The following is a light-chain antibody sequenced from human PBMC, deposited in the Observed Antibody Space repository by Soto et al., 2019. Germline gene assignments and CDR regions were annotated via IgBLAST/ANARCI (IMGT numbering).Light chain of an antibody. J-gene: IGLJ2*01. CDR3: QVWDSSSDHVV. V-gene: IGLV3-21*04. CDR2: YDS. CDR1: NIGSKS. Sequence: SYELTQPPSVSVAPGKTAKITCGGNNIGSKSVHWYEQKPGQAPVLVIYYDSARPSGIPEPFSGSNSGNTASLSIGRVEAGDEADYYCQVWDSSSDHVVFGGGTKLTVL.